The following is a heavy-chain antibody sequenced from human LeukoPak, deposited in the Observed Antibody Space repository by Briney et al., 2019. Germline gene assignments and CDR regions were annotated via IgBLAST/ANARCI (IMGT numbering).Heavy chain of an antibody. J-gene: IGHJ5*02. Sequence: PGGSLRLSCAASGFTFSDYYMSWIRQAPGKGLEWVSYISSSGSTIYYADSVKGRFTISRDNSKNTLYLQMNTLRDEDTAVYYCAGAYYDILTGYQEFDPWGQGTLVIVSS. D-gene: IGHD3-9*01. CDR2: ISSSGSTI. CDR1: GFTFSDYY. V-gene: IGHV3-11*04. CDR3: AGAYYDILTGYQEFDP.